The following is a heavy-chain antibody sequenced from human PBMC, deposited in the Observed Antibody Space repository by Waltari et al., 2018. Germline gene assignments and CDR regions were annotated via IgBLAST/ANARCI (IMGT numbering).Heavy chain of an antibody. Sequence: EVQLVQSGAEVKKPGESLKISCKGSVYSFTSSWIRWVQPMPGKGLEWLGVIYPGDSDTRYSPSFQGQVTISADKSISTAYLQWSSLKASDTAMYYCARGTYSSSWNPAGYFDLWGRGTLVTVSS. J-gene: IGHJ2*01. D-gene: IGHD6-13*01. CDR1: VYSFTSSW. CDR3: ARGTYSSSWNPAGYFDL. CDR2: IYPGDSDT. V-gene: IGHV5-51*07.